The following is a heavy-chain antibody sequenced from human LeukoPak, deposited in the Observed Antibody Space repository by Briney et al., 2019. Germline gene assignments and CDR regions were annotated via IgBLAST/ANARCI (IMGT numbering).Heavy chain of an antibody. Sequence: SETLSLTCTVSGGSISSYYWSWIRHPPGKGLEWIGYIYYSGSTNYNPSLKSRVTISVDTSKNQFSLKLSSVTAADTAVYYCARVPDDYGDYYFDYWGQGTLVTVSS. V-gene: IGHV4-59*01. CDR1: GGSISSYY. D-gene: IGHD4-17*01. CDR3: ARVPDDYGDYYFDY. CDR2: IYYSGST. J-gene: IGHJ4*02.